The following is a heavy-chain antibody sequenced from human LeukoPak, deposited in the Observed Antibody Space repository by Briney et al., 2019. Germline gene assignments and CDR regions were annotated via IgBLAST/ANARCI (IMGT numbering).Heavy chain of an antibody. CDR1: GGSVSSGSYY. J-gene: IGHJ4*02. CDR2: ISYSGST. V-gene: IGHV4-61*01. Sequence: PSETLSLTCTVSGGSVSSGSYYWSWIRQPPGKGLEWIGYISYSGSTNYNPSLKSRVTISVDTSENQFSLKLSSVTAADTAVYYCARGEFSYALFDYWGQGTLVTVSS. D-gene: IGHD2-2*01. CDR3: ARGEFSYALFDY.